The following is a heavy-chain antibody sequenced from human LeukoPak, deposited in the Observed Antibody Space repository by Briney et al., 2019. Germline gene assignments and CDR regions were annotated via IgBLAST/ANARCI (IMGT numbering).Heavy chain of an antibody. Sequence: GGSLRLSCAASGYTFSSHGMTWVRQAPGKGLEWVSTINGPGDNPYYAETVKGRFTISRDNSRNTVYLQMNSLRADDTAIYYCAKVTVCFGCYFDYWGQGILVTVSS. V-gene: IGHV3-23*01. D-gene: IGHD3-10*02. CDR2: INGPGDNP. CDR3: AKVTVCFGCYFDY. CDR1: GYTFSSHG. J-gene: IGHJ4*02.